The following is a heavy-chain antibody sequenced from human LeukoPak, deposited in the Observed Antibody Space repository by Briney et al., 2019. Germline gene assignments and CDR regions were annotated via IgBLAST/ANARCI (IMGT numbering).Heavy chain of an antibody. V-gene: IGHV1-46*01. CDR2: INPSGGST. CDR1: GYTFTSYY. D-gene: IGHD3-22*01. J-gene: IGHJ4*02. Sequence: ASVNVSCKASGYTFTSYYMHWVRQAPGQGLEWMGIINPSGGSTSYAQKFQGRVTMTRDTSTSTVYMELSSLRSEDTAVYYCARDRRNVDSSGYYYDYWGQGTLVTVSS. CDR3: ARDRRNVDSSGYYYDY.